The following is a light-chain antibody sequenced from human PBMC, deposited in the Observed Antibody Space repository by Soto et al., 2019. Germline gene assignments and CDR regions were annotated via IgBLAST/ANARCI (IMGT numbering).Light chain of an antibody. V-gene: IGKV3-20*01. J-gene: IGKJ1*01. CDR2: GAS. Sequence: IVLTQSPGTLSLSPGERATLSCRASQSVSSSYLAWYQQKPGQAPRLLIYGASSRATVIPDRFSGSGSGTDCTLTISRLEPEDFAGYYCQQYGSSPGTFGQGTKVEIK. CDR1: QSVSSSY. CDR3: QQYGSSPGT.